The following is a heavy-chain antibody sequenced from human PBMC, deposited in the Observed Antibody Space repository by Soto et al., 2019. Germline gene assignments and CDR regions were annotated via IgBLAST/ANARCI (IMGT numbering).Heavy chain of an antibody. V-gene: IGHV5-51*01. J-gene: IGHJ5*02. Sequence: PGESLKISCKGSGYSFSTYWLGLVRQMPGKGLEWIGIIYPDDSDTIYNPSFQGQVTISADKSITTAYLQWRRLKPSDSAIYYCERMPRGFGEPTWFDPWGHGTLVTVSS. CDR3: ERMPRGFGEPTWFDP. CDR2: IYPDDSDT. CDR1: GYSFSTYW. D-gene: IGHD3-10*01.